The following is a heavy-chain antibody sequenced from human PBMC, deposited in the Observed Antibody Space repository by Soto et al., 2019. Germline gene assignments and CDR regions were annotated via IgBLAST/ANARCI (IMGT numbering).Heavy chain of an antibody. CDR1: VYRFNTYW. Sequence: GESLKISCKGSVYRFNTYWIGSLRQMPVKGQEWMGIIYPGDSDTRYSPSFQGQVTISADRTINTAYLQWSSLKASDSAMYYCARLRAAVPAPSGYGSGFDPWGQGIQVTVSS. CDR3: ARLRAAVPAPSGYGSGFDP. D-gene: IGHD6-19*01. V-gene: IGHV5-51*01. J-gene: IGHJ5*02. CDR2: IYPGDSDT.